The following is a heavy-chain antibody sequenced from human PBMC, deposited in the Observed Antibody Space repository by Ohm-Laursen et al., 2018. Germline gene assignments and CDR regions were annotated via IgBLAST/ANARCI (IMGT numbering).Heavy chain of an antibody. Sequence: SLRLSCAASGFTFSTYAMNWVRQAPGKGLEWVSGIIGSGDNTYYADSEKGRFTISRDSSENTVYFQMNDLRAEDTALYYCAKARSAVVFAASNHWGQGALVIVSS. CDR3: AKARSAVVFAASNH. CDR1: GFTFSTYA. D-gene: IGHD2-15*01. CDR2: IIGSGDNT. V-gene: IGHV3-23*01. J-gene: IGHJ5*02.